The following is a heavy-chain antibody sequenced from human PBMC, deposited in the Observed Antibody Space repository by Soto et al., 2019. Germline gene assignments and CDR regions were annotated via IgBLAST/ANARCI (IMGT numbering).Heavy chain of an antibody. J-gene: IGHJ5*02. V-gene: IGHV1-69*08. CDR2: IIPILGIA. CDR3: ARDRAVRGVHNWFDP. Sequence: QVQLVQSGAEVKKPGSSVKVSCKASGGTFSSYTISWVRQAPGQGLEWMGRIIPILGIANYAQKFQGRVTIXXDXSXXTAYMELSSLRSEDTAVYYCARDRAVRGVHNWFDPWGQGTLVTVSS. CDR1: GGTFSSYT. D-gene: IGHD3-10*01.